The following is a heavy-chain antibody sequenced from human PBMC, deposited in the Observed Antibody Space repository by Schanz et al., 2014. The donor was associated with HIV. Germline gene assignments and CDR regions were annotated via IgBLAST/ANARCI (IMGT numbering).Heavy chain of an antibody. J-gene: IGHJ4*02. Sequence: QVQLVESGGGVVQPGRSLRLSCAVSGFTFSSYGMHWVRQAPGKGPEWVAVIGHEGNDIHYVDSVAGRFSISRDNSKNTLYLQLGSLRTEDTAVYYCARDLNVGRHFDHWGQGTLVTVSS. CDR3: ARDLNVGRHFDH. CDR1: GFTFSSYG. D-gene: IGHD1-26*01. V-gene: IGHV3-33*01. CDR2: IGHEGNDI.